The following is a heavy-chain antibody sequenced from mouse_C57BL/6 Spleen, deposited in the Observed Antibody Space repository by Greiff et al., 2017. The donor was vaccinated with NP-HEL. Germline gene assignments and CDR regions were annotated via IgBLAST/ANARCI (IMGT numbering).Heavy chain of an antibody. CDR3: ATYYAWFAY. D-gene: IGHD2-10*01. CDR1: GYAFTNYL. V-gene: IGHV1-54*01. Sequence: VQLQQSGAELVRPGTSVTVSCKASGYAFTNYLIEWVKQRPGQGLEWIGVINPGSGGTNYNEKFKGKATLTADKSSSTAYMQLSSLTSEDSAVYFCATYYAWFAYWGQGTLVTVSA. J-gene: IGHJ3*01. CDR2: INPGSGGT.